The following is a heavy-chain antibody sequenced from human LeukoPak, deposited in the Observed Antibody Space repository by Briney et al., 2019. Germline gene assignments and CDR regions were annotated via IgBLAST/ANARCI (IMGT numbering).Heavy chain of an antibody. CDR1: GYTFTSYG. J-gene: IGHJ4*02. D-gene: IGHD3-22*01. CDR2: ISAYNGNT. Sequence: GASVKVSCKASGYTFTSYGISWVRQAPGQGLEWMGWISAYNGNTNYAQKLQGRVTMTTDTSTSTAYTELRSLRSDDTAVYYCARDAYYDSSSYYSHTYFDYWGQGTLVTVSS. CDR3: ARDAYYDSSSYYSHTYFDY. V-gene: IGHV1-18*01.